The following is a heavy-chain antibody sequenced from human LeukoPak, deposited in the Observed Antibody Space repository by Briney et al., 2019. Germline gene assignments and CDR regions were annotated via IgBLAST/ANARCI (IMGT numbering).Heavy chain of an antibody. V-gene: IGHV4-4*07. D-gene: IGHD3-10*01. CDR2: ISGSGTI. J-gene: IGHJ5*02. Sequence: SEALSLTCMGSGGSINSYWSWIRQPAGKGLAWIGRISGSGTITYNPALQSRLTISIDTSKNQFSLKLMSVTAADTAVYYCARDSGTTGEVKFDPWGQGILVTVSS. CDR1: GGSINSY. CDR3: ARDSGTTGEVKFDP.